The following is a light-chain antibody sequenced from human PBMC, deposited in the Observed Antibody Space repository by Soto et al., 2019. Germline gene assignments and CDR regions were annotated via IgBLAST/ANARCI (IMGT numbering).Light chain of an antibody. CDR1: QSISTW. CDR3: QQYNSYHT. V-gene: IGKV1-5*01. J-gene: IGKJ2*01. Sequence: DIQMTQSPSTLSASVGDRVTITCRASQSISTWLAWYQQRPGKAPKLLIYHASNLESGVPSMFSGSGSGTEFTLTISSLQPDDFATYYCQQYNSYHTFGQGTKLEMK. CDR2: HAS.